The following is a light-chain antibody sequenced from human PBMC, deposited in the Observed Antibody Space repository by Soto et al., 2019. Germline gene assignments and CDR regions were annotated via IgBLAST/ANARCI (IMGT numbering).Light chain of an antibody. Sequence: QSVLTHPPSASGTPGQRVTVSCSGSSSNIGSHVVNWYQQVPGTAPKLLIYTNNQRPSGVPDRFSDSKSGTSASLAISGLQSEDEADYYCAAWDGSLQSWVFGGGTKVTVL. CDR2: TNN. J-gene: IGLJ3*02. CDR1: SSNIGSHV. V-gene: IGLV1-44*01. CDR3: AAWDGSLQSWV.